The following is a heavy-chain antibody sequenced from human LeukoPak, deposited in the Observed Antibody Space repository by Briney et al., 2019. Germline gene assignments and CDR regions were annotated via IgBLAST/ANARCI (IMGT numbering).Heavy chain of an antibody. J-gene: IGHJ4*01. Sequence: GGSLRLSCAASGFTFSSYGMSWVRQAPGKGLEWVSAISGSGGSTYYADSVKGRFTISRDNAENSLYLQMNSLRAEDTAVYYCARQGDDYWGHGTLVTVSS. V-gene: IGHV3-23*01. CDR3: ARQGDDY. CDR1: GFTFSSYG. CDR2: ISGSGGST. D-gene: IGHD3-16*01.